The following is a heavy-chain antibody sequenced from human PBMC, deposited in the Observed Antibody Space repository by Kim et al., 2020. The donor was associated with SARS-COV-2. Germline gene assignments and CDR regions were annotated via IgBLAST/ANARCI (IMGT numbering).Heavy chain of an antibody. CDR2: IKSKTDGGTT. D-gene: IGHD3-16*01. V-gene: IGHV3-15*01. J-gene: IGHJ4*02. CDR1: GFTFSNAW. Sequence: GGSLRLSCAASGFTFSNAWMSWVRQAPGKGLEWVGRIKSKTDGGTTDYAAPVKGRFTISRDDSKNTLYLQMNSLKTEDTAVYYCTPQSPSWGELVYWGQGTLVTVSS. CDR3: TPQSPSWGELVY.